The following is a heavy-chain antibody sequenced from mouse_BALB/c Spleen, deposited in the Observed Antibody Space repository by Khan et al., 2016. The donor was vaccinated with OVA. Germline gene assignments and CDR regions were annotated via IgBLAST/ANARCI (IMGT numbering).Heavy chain of an antibody. D-gene: IGHD2-10*01. CDR1: GYTFTKSG. CDR2: INTYTGEP. Sequence: QIQLVQSGPELKKPGETVKISCKASGYTFTKSGINWVKQAPGKGLKWMGWINTYTGEPTYADDFKGRFTFTLETSSSTAYLQINNLKNEDTATYFCGGTPYFSYVMDNWGQGTSVTVSS. V-gene: IGHV9-3-1*01. CDR3: GGTPYFSYVMDN. J-gene: IGHJ4*01.